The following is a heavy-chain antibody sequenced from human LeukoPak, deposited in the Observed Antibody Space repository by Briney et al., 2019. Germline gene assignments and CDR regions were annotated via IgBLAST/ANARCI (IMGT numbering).Heavy chain of an antibody. J-gene: IGHJ4*02. D-gene: IGHD1-26*01. CDR2: IGGGDP. Sequence: PGGSLRLSCAASGFIVSSNYVSWVRQPPGKGLEWVSSIGGGDPYYADSVKGRFTVSRDNSNSTVFLQMSSLRADDTAVYYCVKDAIPMNSLWDYFDCWGQGTLVTVSS. CDR1: GFIVSSNY. CDR3: VKDAIPMNSLWDYFDC. V-gene: IGHV3-53*01.